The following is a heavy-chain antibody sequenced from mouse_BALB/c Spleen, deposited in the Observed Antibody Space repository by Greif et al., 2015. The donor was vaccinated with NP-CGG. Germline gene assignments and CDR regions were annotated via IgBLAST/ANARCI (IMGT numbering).Heavy chain of an antibody. J-gene: IGHJ4*01. Sequence: QVQLQQSGPELVKPGASVKISCKASGYAFSSSWMNWVKQRPGQGLEWIGRIYPGVGDTTYNGKFKGKATLTADKSSSTASRQLSGLASVDSAVYFCALYRYDGTGYAMDYWGQGTSVTV. V-gene: IGHV1-82*01. CDR1: GYAFSSSW. D-gene: IGHD2-14*01. CDR3: ALYRYDGTGYAMDY. CDR2: IYPGVGDT.